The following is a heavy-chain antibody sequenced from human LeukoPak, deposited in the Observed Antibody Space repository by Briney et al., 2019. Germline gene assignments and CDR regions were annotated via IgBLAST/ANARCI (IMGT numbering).Heavy chain of an antibody. CDR1: GGSISSGGYS. CDR2: IYHSGST. V-gene: IGHV4-30-2*01. Sequence: SQTLSLTCAVSGGSISSGGYSWSWIRQPPGKGLEWIGYIYHSGSTNYNPSLKSRVTISVDTSKNQFSLKLSSVTAADTAVYYCARPQAPYYDFWSGYPNYFDYWGQGTLVTVSS. J-gene: IGHJ4*02. D-gene: IGHD3-3*01. CDR3: ARPQAPYYDFWSGYPNYFDY.